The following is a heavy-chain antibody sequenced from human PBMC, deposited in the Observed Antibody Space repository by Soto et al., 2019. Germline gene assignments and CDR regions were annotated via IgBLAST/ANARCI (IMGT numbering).Heavy chain of an antibody. Sequence: QVQLQESGPGLVKPSQTLSLTCTVSGGSISSGGYYWSWIRQHPGKGLEWIGHIYYSGSTYYNPSIKCRVTISVDTSKNQFSLKLSSVTAAATAVYSCARADYYDSSGYYYVVFDIWGQGTMVTVSS. CDR3: ARADYYDSSGYYYVVFDI. D-gene: IGHD3-22*01. V-gene: IGHV4-31*03. J-gene: IGHJ3*02. CDR1: GGSISSGGYY. CDR2: IYYSGST.